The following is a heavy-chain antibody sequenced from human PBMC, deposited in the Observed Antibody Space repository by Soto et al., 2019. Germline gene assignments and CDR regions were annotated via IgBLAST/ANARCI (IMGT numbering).Heavy chain of an antibody. D-gene: IGHD6-25*01. J-gene: IGHJ4*02. CDR1: GFTVSNNY. CDR3: ATQRGGGGY. CDR2: IYSGGYT. V-gene: IGHV3-53*01. Sequence: EVQLVESGGGLIQPGGSLRLSCAVSGFTVSNNYMSWVRQAPGKGLEGVSVIYSGGYTAYGDSVKGRFTISRDNSKNTLYLKINSRGPHAPAGDYWATQRGGGGYWGQGTLVTVSS.